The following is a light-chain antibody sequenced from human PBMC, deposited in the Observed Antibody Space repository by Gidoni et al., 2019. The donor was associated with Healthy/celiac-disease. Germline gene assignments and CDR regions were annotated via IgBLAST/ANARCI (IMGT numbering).Light chain of an antibody. V-gene: IGKV3-20*01. CDR1: QSVSSSY. J-gene: IGKJ1*01. Sequence: VLSQSPGTLSLSPGERATRSCRASQSVSSSYLAWYQQKPGQAPRLLIYGASSRDTGVPDRFSGSGSGTDFTLTISRLEPEDFAVYYCQQYGSSPWTFGQGTKVEIK. CDR2: GAS. CDR3: QQYGSSPWT.